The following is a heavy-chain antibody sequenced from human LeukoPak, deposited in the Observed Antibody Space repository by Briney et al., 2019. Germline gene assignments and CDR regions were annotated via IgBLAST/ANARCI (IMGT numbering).Heavy chain of an antibody. V-gene: IGHV3-30*02. J-gene: IGHJ3*02. D-gene: IGHD3-10*01. CDR1: GFTFSSYW. CDR3: AKDLEYYGSGDPFDM. CDR2: ISFDGNDK. Sequence: GGSLRLSCAVSGFTFSSYWMSWVRQAPGKGLEWAAYISFDGNDKYYADSVKGRFTISRDKSNNILFLQMKTLRVEDTAVYYCAKDLEYYGSGDPFDMWGQGTMVTVSP.